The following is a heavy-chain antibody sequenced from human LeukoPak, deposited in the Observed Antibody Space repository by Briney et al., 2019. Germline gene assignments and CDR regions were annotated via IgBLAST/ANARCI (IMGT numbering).Heavy chain of an antibody. Sequence: PSETLSLTCTVSGGSISSYYWSWIRQPPVKGLEWIGHIYYSGSTNYNPSLKSRVTMSVDTSKNQFSLKLSSVTAADTAVYYCARHKSSTSCFDYWGQGTLVTVSS. CDR1: GGSISSYY. CDR3: ARHKSSTSCFDY. D-gene: IGHD2-2*01. V-gene: IGHV4-59*08. CDR2: IYYSGST. J-gene: IGHJ4*02.